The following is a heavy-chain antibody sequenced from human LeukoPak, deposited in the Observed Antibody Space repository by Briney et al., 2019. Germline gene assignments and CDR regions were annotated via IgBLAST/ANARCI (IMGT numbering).Heavy chain of an antibody. CDR3: AKDLLVGATNYFDY. V-gene: IGHV3-23*01. CDR1: GFTFSSYA. D-gene: IGHD1-26*01. J-gene: IGHJ4*02. Sequence: GGSLRLSCAAPGFTFSSYAMSWVRQAPGKGLDGVSAISSSGGSTYYADSVKGRFTISRDNSKNTLYLQMNSLGAEDTAVYYCAKDLLVGATNYFDYWGQGTLVTVSS. CDR2: ISSSGGST.